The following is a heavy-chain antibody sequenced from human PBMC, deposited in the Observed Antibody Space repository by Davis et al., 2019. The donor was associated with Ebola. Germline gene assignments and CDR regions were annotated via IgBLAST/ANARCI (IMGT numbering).Heavy chain of an antibody. Sequence: PSETLSLTCGLYGASISGIYWTWVRQSPRKGLEWIGEISHSGRTNYNPSVKSRVRISLDTSKNQVSLNLYSVTAADAGLYYWAGIRGQWLQDWGLGTLVTVSS. V-gene: IGHV4-34*01. D-gene: IGHD6-19*01. CDR2: ISHSGRT. J-gene: IGHJ4*02. CDR1: GASISGIY. CDR3: AGIRGQWLQD.